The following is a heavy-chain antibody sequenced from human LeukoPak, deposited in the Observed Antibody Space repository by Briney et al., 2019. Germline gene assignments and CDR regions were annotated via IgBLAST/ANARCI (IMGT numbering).Heavy chain of an antibody. CDR1: GYTFTNYD. V-gene: IGHV1-8*03. CDR3: ARETKGGRDSSPSGWFDP. CDR2: FHPSSNTA. J-gene: IGHJ5*02. D-gene: IGHD6-13*01. Sequence: ASVKVSCKASGYTFTNYDINWVRQATGQGLEWMGWFHPSSNTAGYAQNFQGRVTITGDTSMTTAYMELTSLSPDDTAMYYCARETKGGRDSSPSGWFDPWGQGTLVTVSS.